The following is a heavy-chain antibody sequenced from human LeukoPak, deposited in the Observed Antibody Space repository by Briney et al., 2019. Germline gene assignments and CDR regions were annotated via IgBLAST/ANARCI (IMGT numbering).Heavy chain of an antibody. Sequence: SETLSLTCTVSGGSISSYYWSWIRQPPGKGREWIGYIYYSGSTNYNPSLKSRVTISVDTSKNQFSLKLSSVTAADTAVYYCARRGCSGGSCYTYYFDYWGQGTLVTVSS. CDR2: IYYSGST. D-gene: IGHD2-15*01. V-gene: IGHV4-59*08. J-gene: IGHJ4*02. CDR1: GGSISSYY. CDR3: ARRGCSGGSCYTYYFDY.